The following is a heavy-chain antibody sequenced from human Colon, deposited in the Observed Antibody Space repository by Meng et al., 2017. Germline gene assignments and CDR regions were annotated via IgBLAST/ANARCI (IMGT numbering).Heavy chain of an antibody. CDR1: VDSVSSNTAA. CDR3: ARDHGYSYGLPLDY. D-gene: IGHD5-18*01. CDR2: TYYRSKWYN. Sequence: QVQLQQSVPGLVKPSQTVSLTCVISVDSVSSNTAAWNWIRQSPSRGLEWLGRTYYRSKWYNEYAVSVKSRMTFNADTSKNQVSLQVNSVTPEDTAVYYCARDHGYSYGLPLDYWGQGILVTVSS. V-gene: IGHV6-1*01. J-gene: IGHJ4*02.